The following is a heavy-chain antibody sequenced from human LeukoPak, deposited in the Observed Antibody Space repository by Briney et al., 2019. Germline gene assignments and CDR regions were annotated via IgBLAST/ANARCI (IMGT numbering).Heavy chain of an antibody. Sequence: SVKVSCKAPGGTFSSYAISWVRQAPGQGLEWMGRIIPIFGIANYAQKFQGRVTITADKSTSTAYMELSSLRSEDTAVYYCARDTSGATADYWGQGTLVTVSS. V-gene: IGHV1-69*04. CDR2: IIPIFGIA. J-gene: IGHJ4*02. D-gene: IGHD5-12*01. CDR3: ARDTSGATADY. CDR1: GGTFSSYA.